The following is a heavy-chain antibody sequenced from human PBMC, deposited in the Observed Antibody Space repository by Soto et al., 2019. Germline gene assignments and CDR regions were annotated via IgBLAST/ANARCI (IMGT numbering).Heavy chain of an antibody. V-gene: IGHV3-23*01. J-gene: IGHJ3*02. CDR2: VTGSGSST. Sequence: GGSLRLSCAASGFTFSSFAMSWVRQAPGKGLEGVSAVTGSGSSTYYADSVKGRFTISRDNSKNTLYLQMNSLRAEDTALYYWAKVVGTFGGGVDMGGKGTMVT. D-gene: IGHD3-16*01. CDR3: AKVVGTFGGGVDM. CDR1: GFTFSSFA.